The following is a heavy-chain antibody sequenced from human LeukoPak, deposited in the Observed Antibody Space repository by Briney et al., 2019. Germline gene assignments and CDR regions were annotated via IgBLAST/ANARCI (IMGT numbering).Heavy chain of an antibody. CDR3: ASGPRGYYYYMDV. CDR2: IYYSGST. V-gene: IGHV4-61*01. CDR1: GGSISSSSYY. D-gene: IGHD3-10*01. J-gene: IGHJ6*03. Sequence: SETLSLTCTVSGGSISSSSYYWSWIRQPPGKGLEWIGYIYYSGSTNYNPSLKSRVTISVDTSKNQFSLKLSSVTAADTAVYYCASGPRGYYYYMDVWGKGTTVTISS.